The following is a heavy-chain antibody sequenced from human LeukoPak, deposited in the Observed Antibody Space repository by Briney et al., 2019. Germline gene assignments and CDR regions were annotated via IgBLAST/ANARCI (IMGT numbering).Heavy chain of an antibody. CDR1: GFTFDDHA. D-gene: IGHD6-6*01. V-gene: IGHV3-23*01. Sequence: GRSLRLSCGASGFTFDDHAMHWVRQAPGKGLEWVSAISGSGGSTYYADSVKGRFTISRDNSKNTLYLQMNSLRAEDTAVYYCAILSIAARPRFDYWGQGTLVTVSS. CDR2: ISGSGGST. CDR3: AILSIAARPRFDY. J-gene: IGHJ4*02.